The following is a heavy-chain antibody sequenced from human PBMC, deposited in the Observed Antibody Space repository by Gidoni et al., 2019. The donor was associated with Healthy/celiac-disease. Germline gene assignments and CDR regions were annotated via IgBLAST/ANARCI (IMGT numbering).Heavy chain of an antibody. Sequence: QVQLQQWGAGLLKPSETLSLTCAVSGGSFSGYYWSWIRQPPGKGLEWIGEINHSGSTNYNPSLKSRVTISVDTSKNQFSLKLSSVTAADTAVYYCATRKKRVSYCSGGSCYPRYFDYWGQGTLVTVSS. D-gene: IGHD2-15*01. J-gene: IGHJ4*02. CDR2: INHSGST. CDR1: GGSFSGYY. CDR3: ATRKKRVSYCSGGSCYPRYFDY. V-gene: IGHV4-34*01.